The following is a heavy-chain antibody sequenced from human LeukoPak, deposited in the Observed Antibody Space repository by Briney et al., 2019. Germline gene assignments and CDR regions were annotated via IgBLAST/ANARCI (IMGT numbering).Heavy chain of an antibody. CDR3: AKGWEAAANGHLTNFDY. V-gene: IGHV3-9*01. D-gene: IGHD2-2*01. J-gene: IGHJ4*02. CDR1: GFTFSSYS. CDR2: ISWNSGSI. Sequence: PGGSLRLSCAASGFTFSSYSMNWVRQAPGKGLEWVSGISWNSGSIGYADSVKGRFTISRDNAKNSLYLQMNSLRAEDTALYYCAKGWEAAANGHLTNFDYWGQGTLVTVSS.